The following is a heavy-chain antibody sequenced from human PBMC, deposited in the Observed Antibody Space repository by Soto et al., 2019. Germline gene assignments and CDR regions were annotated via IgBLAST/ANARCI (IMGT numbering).Heavy chain of an antibody. CDR1: GFTFSSHA. J-gene: IGHJ4*02. CDR3: AKGFYYESSGYPAPFDY. Sequence: AGGSLRLSCAASGFTFSSHAMSWVRQAPGKGLEWVSTISDYGGTTNYADSVKGRFTISRDNSKSTLFLQMNSLRVEDTAVYYCAKGFYYESSGYPAPFDYWGQGILVTVSS. V-gene: IGHV3-23*01. D-gene: IGHD3-22*01. CDR2: ISDYGGTT.